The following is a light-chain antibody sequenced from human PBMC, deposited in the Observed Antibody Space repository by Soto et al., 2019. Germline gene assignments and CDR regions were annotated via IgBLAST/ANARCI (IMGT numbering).Light chain of an antibody. V-gene: IGKV1-5*01. CDR1: QTVSRY. J-gene: IGKJ1*01. CDR3: QQYHSYWT. CDR2: AAS. Sequence: DIQITQSPSSLSASLGDTVTITCRASQTVSRYLNWYQQKSGTAPKLLIYAASTLESGVPQRFSGSGSGTEFTLTISSLQTDDFSTYYCQQYHSYWTFGQGTKVDIK.